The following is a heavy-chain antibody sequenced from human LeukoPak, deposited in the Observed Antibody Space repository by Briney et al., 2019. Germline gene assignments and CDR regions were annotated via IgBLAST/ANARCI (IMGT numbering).Heavy chain of an antibody. CDR3: ARHVREFNWFDP. V-gene: IGHV4-59*01. Sequence: SETLSLTCAVYGGSFSGYYWSWIRQPPGKGLEWIGYIYYSGSTNYNPSLKSRVTISVDTSKNQFSLKLSSVTAADTAVYYCARHVREFNWFDPWGQGTLVTVSS. CDR1: GGSFSGYY. J-gene: IGHJ5*02. CDR2: IYYSGST. D-gene: IGHD3-10*02.